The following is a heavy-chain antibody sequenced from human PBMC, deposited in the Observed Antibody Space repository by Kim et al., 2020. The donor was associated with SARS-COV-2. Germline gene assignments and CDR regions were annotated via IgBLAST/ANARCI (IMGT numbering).Heavy chain of an antibody. CDR2: T. Sequence: TYYADSVKCRFSISRDTSKNTLSLQMHSLRAEDTAMYFCAREIAASGTFDHWGQGTRVTVSS. CDR3: AREIAASGTFDH. J-gene: IGHJ4*02. V-gene: IGHV3-66*01. D-gene: IGHD6-13*01.